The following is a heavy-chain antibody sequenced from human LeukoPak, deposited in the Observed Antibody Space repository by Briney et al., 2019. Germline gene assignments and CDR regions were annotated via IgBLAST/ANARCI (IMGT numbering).Heavy chain of an antibody. CDR1: GFTLSARGVG. CDR2: VYWDEDK. Sequence: SGPTLVNPTQTLTLTCTSSGFTLSARGVGVGWVRHPPVMPLERVATVYWDEDKHYRPSLKKRLTLTKDTSRNHVVLTMTDMDPMDTAIYFCVHGGSIGTYYFDYWGQGTLVTDSS. J-gene: IGHJ4*02. CDR3: VHGGSIGTYYFDY. D-gene: IGHD1-26*01. V-gene: IGHV2-5*02.